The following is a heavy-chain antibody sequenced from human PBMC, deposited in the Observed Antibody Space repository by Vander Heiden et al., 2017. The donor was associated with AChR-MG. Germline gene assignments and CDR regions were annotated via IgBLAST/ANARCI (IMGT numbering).Heavy chain of an antibody. CDR1: GGSFSAYY. CDR2: INHSGGT. CDR3: ARGNYYDSSGLPFDY. Sequence: QVQLQQWGAGLLKPSETLSLTCAVYGGSFSAYYWSWIRQPPGKGLEWIGEINHSGGTNYNPSLKSRVTISVDTSKNQFSLRLSSVTAADTAVYYCARGNYYDSSGLPFDYWGQGTLVTVSS. V-gene: IGHV4-34*01. J-gene: IGHJ4*02. D-gene: IGHD3-22*01.